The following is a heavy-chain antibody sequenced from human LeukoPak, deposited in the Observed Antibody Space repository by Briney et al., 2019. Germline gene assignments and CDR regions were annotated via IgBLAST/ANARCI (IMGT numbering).Heavy chain of an antibody. V-gene: IGHV4-59*01. Sequence: SETLSLTCTVSGGSISSYYWSWIRQPPGKGLEWIGYIYYSGSINYNPSLKSRVTISVDTSKNQFSLKLSSVTAADTAVYYCARSGAHDAFDIWGQGTMVTVSS. CDR1: GGSISSYY. D-gene: IGHD3-10*01. CDR2: IYYSGSI. CDR3: ARSGAHDAFDI. J-gene: IGHJ3*02.